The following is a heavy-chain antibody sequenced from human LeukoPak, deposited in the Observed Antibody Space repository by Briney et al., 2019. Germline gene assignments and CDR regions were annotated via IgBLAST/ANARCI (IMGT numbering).Heavy chain of an antibody. D-gene: IGHD6-19*01. V-gene: IGHV4-4*07. CDR3: AREAAVAGSYDY. CDR2: IYTSGST. J-gene: IGHJ4*02. CDR1: GGSISSYY. Sequence: SETLSLTCTVSGGSISSYYWSWIRQPAGKGLEWIGRIYTSGSTNYNPSLKSRVTMSVDTSKNQLSLKLSSVTAADTAVYYCAREAAVAGSYDYWGQGTLVTVSS.